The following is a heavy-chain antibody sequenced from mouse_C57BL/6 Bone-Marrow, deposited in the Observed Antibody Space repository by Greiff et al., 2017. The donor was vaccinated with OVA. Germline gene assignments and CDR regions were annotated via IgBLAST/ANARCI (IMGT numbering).Heavy chain of an antibody. V-gene: IGHV1-52*01. J-gene: IGHJ3*01. D-gene: IGHD2-5*01. CDR2: IDPSDSET. CDR1: GYTFTSYW. Sequence: QVQLKQPGAELVRPGSSVKLSCKASGYTFTSYWMHWVKQRPIQGLEWIGNIDPSDSETHYNQKFKDKATLTVDKSSSTAYMQLSSLTSEDSAVYYCARAYYSNYDWFAYWGQGTLVTVSA. CDR3: ARAYYSNYDWFAY.